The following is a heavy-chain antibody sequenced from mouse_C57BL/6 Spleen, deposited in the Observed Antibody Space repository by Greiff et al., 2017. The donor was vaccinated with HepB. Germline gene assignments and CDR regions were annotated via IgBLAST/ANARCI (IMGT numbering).Heavy chain of an antibody. CDR2: IDPANGNT. CDR3: ASTLLTTVVATNAMDY. Sequence: EVKLVESVAELVRPGASVKLSCTASGFNIKNTYMHWVKQRPEQGLEWIGRIDPANGNTKYAPKFQGKATITADTSSNTAYLQLSSLTSEDTAIYYCASTLLTTVVATNAMDYWGQGTSVTVSS. CDR1: GFNIKNTY. J-gene: IGHJ4*01. V-gene: IGHV14-3*01. D-gene: IGHD1-1*01.